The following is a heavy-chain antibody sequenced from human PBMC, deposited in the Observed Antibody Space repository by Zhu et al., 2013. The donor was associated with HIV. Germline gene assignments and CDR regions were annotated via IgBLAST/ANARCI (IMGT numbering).Heavy chain of an antibody. J-gene: IGHJ5*02. D-gene: IGHD3-16*01. CDR3: ARGEEITVITIDWFDP. V-gene: IGHV1-69*01. CDR1: GGTFSRYA. CDR2: IIPIFGTP. Sequence: QVKLVQSGAEVKKPGSSMKVSCMASGGTFSRYAINWVRQAPGQGLEWVGEIIPIFGTPNYAQKFQGRVTITADESTSTAYMELSSLRSEDTAVYYCARGEEITVITIDWFDPWGQGTLVTVSS.